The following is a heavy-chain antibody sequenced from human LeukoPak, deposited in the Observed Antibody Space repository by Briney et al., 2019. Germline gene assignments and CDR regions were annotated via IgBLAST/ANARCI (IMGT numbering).Heavy chain of an antibody. CDR1: GFIFSNYV. CDR3: VRDRDGYNY. V-gene: IGHV3-74*01. CDR2: INSDGSDK. Sequence: GGSLRLSCAASGFIFSNYVMHWVRQAPGKGLVWVSRINSDGSDKRYADSVKGRFTISRDIAKNTLYLQMSSLRAEDTAVYFCVRDRDGYNYWGQGTLVTVSS. J-gene: IGHJ4*02. D-gene: IGHD5-24*01.